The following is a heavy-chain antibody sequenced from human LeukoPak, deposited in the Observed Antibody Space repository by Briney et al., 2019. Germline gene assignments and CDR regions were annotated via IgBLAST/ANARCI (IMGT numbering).Heavy chain of an antibody. CDR2: IIPILGIA. D-gene: IGHD2-15*01. Sequence: GASVKVSCKASGGTFSSYAISWVRQAPGQGLEWMGRIIPILGIANYAQKFQGRVTITADKSTSTAYMELSSLRSEDTAVYYCARLGYCSGGSCRPFDYWGQGTLVTVSS. J-gene: IGHJ4*02. CDR3: ARLGYCSGGSCRPFDY. V-gene: IGHV1-69*04. CDR1: GGTFSSYA.